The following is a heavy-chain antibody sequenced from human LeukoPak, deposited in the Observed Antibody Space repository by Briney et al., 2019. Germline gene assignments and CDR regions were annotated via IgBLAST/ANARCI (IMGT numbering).Heavy chain of an antibody. CDR2: INSDGSST. D-gene: IGHD2-2*01. J-gene: IGHJ5*02. CDR1: GFTFSNYF. Sequence: PGGSLRLSCAASGFTFSNYFMHWVRQAPGKGLVWVSRINSDGSSTNYADSVKGRFTISRDNAKNTLYLQMNSLRAEDTAVYYCASRYMSYQLLGVKGSWFDPWGQGTLVTVSS. V-gene: IGHV3-74*01. CDR3: ASRYMSYQLLGVKGSWFDP.